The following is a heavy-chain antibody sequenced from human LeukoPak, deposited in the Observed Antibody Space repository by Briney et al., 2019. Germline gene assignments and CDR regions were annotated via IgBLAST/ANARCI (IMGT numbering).Heavy chain of an antibody. D-gene: IGHD3-9*01. J-gene: IGHJ4*02. CDR2: MNPNSGNT. CDR1: GYTFTSYD. V-gene: IGHV1-8*01. Sequence: ASVKVSCKASGYTFTSYDTNWVRQATGQGLEWMGWMNPNSGNTGYAQKFQGRVTMTRNTSISTAYMELSSLRSEDTAYFYCARVQYYNILIGAFHSWGQGTLVTVSS. CDR3: ARVQYYNILIGAFHS.